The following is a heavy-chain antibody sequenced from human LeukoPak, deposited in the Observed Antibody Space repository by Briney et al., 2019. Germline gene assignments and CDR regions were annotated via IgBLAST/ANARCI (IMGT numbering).Heavy chain of an antibody. Sequence: PSETLSLTCTVSGGSISSYYWSWIRQPAGKGLEWIGRIYTSGSTNYNPSLKSRVTMSVDTSKNQFSLKLSSVTAADTAVYYCARGPALFFPYYYGMDVWGQGTTVTVSS. CDR2: IYTSGST. CDR1: GGSISSYY. V-gene: IGHV4-4*07. D-gene: IGHD3-3*01. CDR3: ARGPALFFPYYYGMDV. J-gene: IGHJ6*02.